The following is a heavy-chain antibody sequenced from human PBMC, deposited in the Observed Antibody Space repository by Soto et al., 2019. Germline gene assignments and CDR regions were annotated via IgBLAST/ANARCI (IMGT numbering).Heavy chain of an antibody. CDR1: GGSFSGYY. V-gene: IGHV4-34*01. Sequence: PSETLSLTCAVYGGSFSGYYWSWIRQPPGKGLEWIGEINHSGSTNYNPSLKSRVTISVDTSKNQFSLKLSSVTAADTAVYYCARGLGGSGSYARYYYYYYGMDVWGQGTTVT. CDR2: INHSGST. J-gene: IGHJ6*02. D-gene: IGHD3-10*01. CDR3: ARGLGGSGSYARYYYYYYGMDV.